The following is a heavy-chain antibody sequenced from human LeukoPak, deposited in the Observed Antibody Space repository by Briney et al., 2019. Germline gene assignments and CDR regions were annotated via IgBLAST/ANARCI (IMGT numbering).Heavy chain of an antibody. J-gene: IGHJ5*02. D-gene: IGHD2-2*01. V-gene: IGHV4-34*01. CDR2: INHSGST. CDR1: GGSFSGYY. CDR3: ARKPSTVAIQGDNWFDP. Sequence: PSETLSLTCAVYGGSFSGYYWSWIRQPPGKGLEWIGEINHSGSTNYNPSLKSRVTISVDTSKNQFSLKLSSVTAADTAVYYCARKPSTVAIQGDNWFDPWGQGTLVTVSS.